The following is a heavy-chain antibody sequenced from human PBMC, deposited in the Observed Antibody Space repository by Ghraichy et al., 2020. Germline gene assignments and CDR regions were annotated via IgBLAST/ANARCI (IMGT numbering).Heavy chain of an antibody. CDR2: IYHNGRT. V-gene: IGHV4-59*01. CDR1: GDSLNNYY. D-gene: IGHD2-2*01. Sequence: GSLSLTCTVSGDSLNNYYWSWIRQAPGKGLEWIGSIYHNGRTKYNPSLKSRVTMSVDTSKNQFSLSLTSVTAADTAVFYCARDQEWRASSSGFDPWGQGTLVSFSP. CDR3: ARDQEWRASSSGFDP. J-gene: IGHJ5*02.